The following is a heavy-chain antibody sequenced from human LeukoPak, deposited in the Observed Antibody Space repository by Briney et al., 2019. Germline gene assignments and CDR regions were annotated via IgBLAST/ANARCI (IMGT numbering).Heavy chain of an antibody. CDR1: GFTFSSYW. Sequence: EGSLRLSCAASGFTFSSYWMHWVRQAPGKGLVWVSRINSDGSSTSYADSVKGRFTISRDNAKNTLYLQMNSLRAEDTAVYYCARGNSGYDLDLRFDYWGQGTLVTVSS. V-gene: IGHV3-74*01. D-gene: IGHD5-12*01. J-gene: IGHJ4*02. CDR3: ARGNSGYDLDLRFDY. CDR2: INSDGSST.